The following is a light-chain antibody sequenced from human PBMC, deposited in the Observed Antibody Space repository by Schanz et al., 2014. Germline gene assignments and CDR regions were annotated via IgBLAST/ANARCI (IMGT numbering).Light chain of an antibody. Sequence: QSVLTQPPSVSAAPGQKVTISCSGSSSEIGDNYVSWYQHLPGTAPKLLIYDNDKRPSGIPDRFSGSKSGTSATLGITGLQTGDEADYYCGTWDTSLSAWVFGGGTKVTVL. V-gene: IGLV1-51*01. CDR1: SSEIGDNY. CDR2: DND. CDR3: GTWDTSLSAWV. J-gene: IGLJ3*02.